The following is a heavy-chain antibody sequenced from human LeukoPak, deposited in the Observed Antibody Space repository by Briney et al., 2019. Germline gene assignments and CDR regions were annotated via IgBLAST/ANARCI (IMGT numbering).Heavy chain of an antibody. CDR3: TTIGSSRHYYYFDY. Sequence: GGSLRLSCAASGFTFTNAWMSWVRQAPGKGLEWVGLIKSKTDGSTTDYAAPVKDRFSISRDDSKNTLYLQMNSLKTEDTAVYYCTTIGSSRHYYYFDYWGQGSLVTVSS. V-gene: IGHV3-15*01. J-gene: IGHJ4*02. D-gene: IGHD3-22*01. CDR2: IKSKTDGSTT. CDR1: GFTFTNAW.